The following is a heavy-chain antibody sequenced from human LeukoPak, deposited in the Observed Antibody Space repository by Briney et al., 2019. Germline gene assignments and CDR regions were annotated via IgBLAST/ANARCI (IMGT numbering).Heavy chain of an antibody. CDR2: IWDDGIKK. V-gene: IGHV3-33*01. D-gene: IGHD3-22*01. CDR3: ASQSTMTTPTDY. J-gene: IGHJ4*02. CDR1: GFTFNTYG. Sequence: PGRSLRLPCAASGFTFNTYGMHWVRQAPGKGLEWVAVIWDDGIKKYYADSVKGRFTISRDNSKNMLYLQMNSLRAEDTAVYYCASQSTMTTPTDYWGQGTLVTVSS.